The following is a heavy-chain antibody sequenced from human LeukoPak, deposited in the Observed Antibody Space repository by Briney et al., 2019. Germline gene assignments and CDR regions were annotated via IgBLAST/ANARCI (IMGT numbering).Heavy chain of an antibody. D-gene: IGHD5-18*01. J-gene: IGHJ4*02. CDR2: INHSGST. V-gene: IGHV4-34*01. Sequence: SETLSLTCAVYGGSFSGYYWSWIRQPPGKGLEWIGEINHSGSTNYNPSLKSRVPISVDTSKNQFSLKLSSVTAADTAVYYCASRDTAMVVGYWGQGTLVTVSS. CDR1: GGSFSGYY. CDR3: ASRDTAMVVGY.